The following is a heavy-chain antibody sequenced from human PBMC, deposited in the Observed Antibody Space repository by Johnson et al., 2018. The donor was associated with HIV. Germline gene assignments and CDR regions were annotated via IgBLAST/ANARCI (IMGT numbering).Heavy chain of an antibody. V-gene: IGHV3-NL1*01. J-gene: IGHJ3*02. D-gene: IGHD4-23*01. CDR1: GFTFSNYG. CDR3: ANLGDYSGNNGFDI. CDR2: ISGGGGST. Sequence: QVQLVESGGGVVQPGGSLRLSCAAFGFTFSNYGMHWVRQAPGKGLEWVSGISGGGGSTYSADSVKGRFTISRDNSKNTLYLQMNSLRTEDTAVYYCANLGDYSGNNGFDIWGQGTMVTVSS.